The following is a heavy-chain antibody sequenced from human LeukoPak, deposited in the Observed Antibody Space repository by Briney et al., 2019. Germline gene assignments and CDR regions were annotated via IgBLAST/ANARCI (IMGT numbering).Heavy chain of an antibody. Sequence: GRSLRLSCAASGFTFSSYAMHWVRQAPGRGLEWVANIKQDGSEEVYVGSVKGRFTISRDNAENSLFLQMNTLRAEDTAVYYCARDPYSSTWSYGMDVWGQGTTVTVSS. D-gene: IGHD6-6*01. CDR3: ARDPYSSTWSYGMDV. V-gene: IGHV3-7*05. CDR1: GFTFSSYA. J-gene: IGHJ6*02. CDR2: IKQDGSEE.